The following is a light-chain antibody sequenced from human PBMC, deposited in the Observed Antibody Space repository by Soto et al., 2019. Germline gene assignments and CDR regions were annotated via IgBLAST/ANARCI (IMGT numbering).Light chain of an antibody. CDR1: QSIAYS. J-gene: IGKJ1*01. V-gene: IGKV3D-15*01. CDR2: DAS. CDR3: QQYNNWPPWT. Sequence: EVVMTQSPGALSLSPVERATLSCRASQSIAYSLAWYQHKPGQAPRLLIYDASARATGVPARFSGSGSGTEFTLTISSLQSEDFAVYYCQQYNNWPPWTFGQGTKVDIK.